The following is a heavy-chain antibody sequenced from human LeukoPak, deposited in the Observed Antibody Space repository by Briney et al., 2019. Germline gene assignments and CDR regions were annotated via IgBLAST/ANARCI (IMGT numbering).Heavy chain of an antibody. CDR1: GYSFTSYW. D-gene: IGHD2-2*01. CDR3: ARSPVVLAAIAYYFDY. CDR2: IYPGDSDT. Sequence: GESLKISCKGSGYSFTSYWSGWVRQMPGKGLEWMGIIYPGDSDTRYSPSFQGQVTISADRSISTAYLQWSSLKASDTAMYYCARSPVVLAAIAYYFDYWGQGTLVTVSS. J-gene: IGHJ4*02. V-gene: IGHV5-51*01.